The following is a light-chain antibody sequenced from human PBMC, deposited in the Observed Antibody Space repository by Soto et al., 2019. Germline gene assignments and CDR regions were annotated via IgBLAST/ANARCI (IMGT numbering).Light chain of an antibody. J-gene: IGKJ5*01. CDR1: HDISNY. Sequence: DIQMTQSPSSLSSSVGYRVTITCQSSHDISNYLNWYQQKPGKAPNLLIYAASTLQTGVPSRFSGGGSGTDFTLTIDNLQPEDFAVYYCQQRSNWPPITFGQGKRLEI. V-gene: IGKV1-39*01. CDR3: QQRSNWPPIT. CDR2: AAS.